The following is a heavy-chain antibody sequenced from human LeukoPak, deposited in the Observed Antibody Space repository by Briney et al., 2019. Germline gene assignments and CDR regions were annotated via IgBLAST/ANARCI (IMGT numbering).Heavy chain of an antibody. CDR3: ARVHGGYPFDY. Sequence: GRSLRLSCAASRFTFSRHGMHWVRQAPGKGLEWVAVISYDGSNKHYADSVKGRFTISRDNSKNTLYLQMNSLRAEDTAVYYCARVHGGYPFDYWGQGTLVTVSS. J-gene: IGHJ4*02. D-gene: IGHD2-15*01. CDR1: RFTFSRHG. CDR2: ISYDGSNK. V-gene: IGHV3-30*03.